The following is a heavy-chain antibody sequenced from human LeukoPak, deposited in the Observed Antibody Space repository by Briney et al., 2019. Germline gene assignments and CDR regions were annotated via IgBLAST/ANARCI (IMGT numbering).Heavy chain of an antibody. V-gene: IGHV4-39*01. CDR2: IYYSGST. CDR1: GGSISSSSYF. Sequence: PSETLSLTCTVSGGSISSSSYFWGWIRQPPGKGLEWIGTIYYSGSTYYNPSLKSRVIISVDASKNQFSLKLSSVTAADTAVYYCAVAGVRYYDSSGLYAFGFWGQGTMVTVSS. J-gene: IGHJ3*01. CDR3: AVAGVRYYDSSGLYAFGF. D-gene: IGHD3-22*01.